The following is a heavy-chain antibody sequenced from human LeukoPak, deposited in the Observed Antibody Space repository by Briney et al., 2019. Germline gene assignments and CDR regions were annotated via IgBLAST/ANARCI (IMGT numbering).Heavy chain of an antibody. Sequence: GGSLRLSCTASGFIVSSKYMSWVRQAPGKGLEWVAVIYSNGDTYYTDSVKGRFTISRDNSKNTLYLQMNSLRAEDAAVYYCVRSSGVITVAPFDCWGQGTLVTVSS. V-gene: IGHV3-53*01. CDR2: IYSNGDT. D-gene: IGHD4-23*01. CDR3: VRSSGVITVAPFDC. J-gene: IGHJ4*02. CDR1: GFIVSSKY.